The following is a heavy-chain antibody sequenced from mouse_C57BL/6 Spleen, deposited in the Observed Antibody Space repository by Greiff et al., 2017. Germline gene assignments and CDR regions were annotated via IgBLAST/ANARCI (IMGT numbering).Heavy chain of an antibody. CDR1: GYTFTSYW. CDR3: ARGGLLSFDY. J-gene: IGHJ2*01. D-gene: IGHD3-1*01. Sequence: QVQLKQPGAELVRPGSSVKLSCKASGYTFTSYWMDWVKQRPGQGLEWIGNIYPSDSETHYNQKFKDKATLTVDKSSSTAYMQLSSLTSEDSAVYYCARGGLLSFDYWGQGTTLTVSS. CDR2: IYPSDSET. V-gene: IGHV1-61*01.